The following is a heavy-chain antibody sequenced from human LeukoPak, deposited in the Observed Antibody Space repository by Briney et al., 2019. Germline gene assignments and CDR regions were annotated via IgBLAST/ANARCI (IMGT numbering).Heavy chain of an antibody. CDR2: ISYDGSNK. CDR3: ARDHYDYVWGSYRRYYFDY. J-gene: IGHJ4*02. CDR1: GFTFSTYA. V-gene: IGHV3-30-3*01. Sequence: GGSLRLSCAASGFTFSTYAMHWVRQAPGKGLEWVAVISYDGSNKYYADSVKGRFTISRDNSKNTVYVQVNSLRAEDTAVYYCARDHYDYVWGSYRRYYFDYWGQGTLVTVSS. D-gene: IGHD3-16*02.